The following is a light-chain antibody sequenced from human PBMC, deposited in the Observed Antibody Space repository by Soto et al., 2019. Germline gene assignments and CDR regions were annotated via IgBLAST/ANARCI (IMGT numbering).Light chain of an antibody. CDR2: EVN. CDR1: SSDVGGFNY. V-gene: IGLV2-8*01. J-gene: IGLJ1*01. CDR3: SSFAVTNIFV. Sequence: QSVLTQPPSASGSPGQSVTISCTGTSSDVGGFNYVSWYQQHPGKAPKVLIYEVNQRPSGVPNRFSGSKSGNTASLTVSGLQAEDEADCYCSSFAVTNIFVFGTGTKVTVL.